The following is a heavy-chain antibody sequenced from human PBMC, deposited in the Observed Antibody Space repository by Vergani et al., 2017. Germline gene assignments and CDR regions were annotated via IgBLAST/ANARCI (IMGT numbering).Heavy chain of an antibody. V-gene: IGHV4-34*01. CDR3: ARNAHRVLYFQH. J-gene: IGHJ1*01. CDR2: INHSGST. Sequence: QVQLQQWGAGLLKPSETLSLTCAVYGGSFSGYYWSWIRKPPGKGLEWIGEINHSGSTNYNPSLKSRVTISVDTSKNQFSLKLSSVTAADTAVYYCARNAHRVLYFQHWGQGTLVTVSS. D-gene: IGHD2-2*01. CDR1: GGSFSGYY.